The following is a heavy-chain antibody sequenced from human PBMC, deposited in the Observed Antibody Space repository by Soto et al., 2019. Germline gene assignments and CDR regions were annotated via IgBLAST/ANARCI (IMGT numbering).Heavy chain of an antibody. CDR2: IYHSGST. D-gene: IGHD2-2*01. J-gene: IGHJ6*02. CDR3: ARDLPRYCSSTSCSPYYYYGMDV. Sequence: SETLSLTCAVAGYSISSGYYWGWIRQPPGKGLEWIGGIYHSGSTYYNPSLKSRVTISVDTSKNQFSLKLSSVTAADTAVYYCARDLPRYCSSTSCSPYYYYGMDVWGQGTTVTVSS. V-gene: IGHV4-38-2*02. CDR1: GYSISSGYY.